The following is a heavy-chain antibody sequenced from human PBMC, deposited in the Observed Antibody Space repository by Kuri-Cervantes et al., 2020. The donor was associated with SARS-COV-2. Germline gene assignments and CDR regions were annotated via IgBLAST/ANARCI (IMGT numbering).Heavy chain of an antibody. CDR3: ARTGGFLDV. Sequence: SETLSLTCAVYGGSFSGYYWSWIRQPPGKGLEWIGEINHSGSTNYNPSLKSRVTISVDTSKNQFSLKLSSVTAADTAVYYCARTGGFLDVWGKGTTVTVSS. D-gene: IGHD4-23*01. CDR1: GGSFSGYY. V-gene: IGHV4-34*01. CDR2: INHSGST. J-gene: IGHJ6*04.